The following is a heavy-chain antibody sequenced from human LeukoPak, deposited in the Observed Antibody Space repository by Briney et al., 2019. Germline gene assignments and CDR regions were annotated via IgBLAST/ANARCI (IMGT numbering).Heavy chain of an antibody. CDR2: IYTSGST. J-gene: IGHJ6*03. CDR1: GGSISSYY. V-gene: IGHV4-4*07. D-gene: IGHD4-11*01. CDR3: ARGALQPLYYYYMGV. Sequence: SETLSLTCTVSGGSISSYYWSWIRQPAGKGLEWIGRIYTSGSTNYNPSLKSRVTMSVDTSKNQFSLKLSSVTAADTAVYYCARGALQPLYYYYMGVWGKGTTVTVSS.